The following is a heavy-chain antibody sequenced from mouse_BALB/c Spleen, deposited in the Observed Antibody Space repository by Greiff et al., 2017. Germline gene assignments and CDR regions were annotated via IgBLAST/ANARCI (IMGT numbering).Heavy chain of an antibody. J-gene: IGHJ4*01. V-gene: IGHV1-62-2*01. Sequence: QVQLQQSGAELVKPGASVKLSCKASGYTFTEYIIHWVKQRSGQGLEWIGWFYPGSGSIKYNEKFKDKATLTADKSSSTVYMELSRLTSEDSAVYFCARDEEDGYTSYYYAMDYGGQGTSVTVSS. CDR3: ARDEEDGYTSYYYAMDY. D-gene: IGHD2-3*01. CDR1: GYTFTEYI. CDR2: FYPGSGSI.